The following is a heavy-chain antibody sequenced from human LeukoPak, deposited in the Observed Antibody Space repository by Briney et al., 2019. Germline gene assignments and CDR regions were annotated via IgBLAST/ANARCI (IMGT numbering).Heavy chain of an antibody. D-gene: IGHD2-8*01. CDR3: ARSPFNVYFDY. V-gene: IGHV4-39*01. Sequence: PSETLSLTCTVSGGSISSSSYYWGWIRQPPGKGLEWIGSIYYSGSTYYNPSLKSRVTISVDTSKNQFSLKLSSVTAADTAVYYCARSPFNVYFDYWGQGTLVTVSS. J-gene: IGHJ4*02. CDR1: GGSISSSSYY. CDR2: IYYSGST.